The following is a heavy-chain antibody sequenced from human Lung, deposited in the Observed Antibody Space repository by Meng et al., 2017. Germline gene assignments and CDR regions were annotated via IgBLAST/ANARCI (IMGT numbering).Heavy chain of an antibody. Sequence: SSVKVSCKASGGTFSSYAISWVRQAPGQGLEWMGGIIPIFGTANYAQKFQGRGTITADKSTSTAYMELSSLRSEDTAVYYCASRTGYSSFLTDNAFDIWGQGTMVTVSS. CDR2: IIPIFGTA. CDR3: ASRTGYSSFLTDNAFDI. CDR1: GGTFSSYA. D-gene: IGHD6-13*01. V-gene: IGHV1-69*06. J-gene: IGHJ3*02.